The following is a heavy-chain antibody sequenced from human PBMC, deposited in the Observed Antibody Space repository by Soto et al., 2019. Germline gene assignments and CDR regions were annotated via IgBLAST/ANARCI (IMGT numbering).Heavy chain of an antibody. J-gene: IGHJ6*01. Sequence: EVQLVQSGGGLVQPGGSLRLSCAASGFMFSTYVMSWVRQAAGKGLEWVANIRQDGSEEYYVDSVKGRFTISRDNDRNSFYLKMNSLRAEDTAVYYCARWNYAMHVW. V-gene: IGHV3-7*03. CDR1: GFMFSTYV. CDR2: IRQDGSEE. CDR3: ARWNYAMHV.